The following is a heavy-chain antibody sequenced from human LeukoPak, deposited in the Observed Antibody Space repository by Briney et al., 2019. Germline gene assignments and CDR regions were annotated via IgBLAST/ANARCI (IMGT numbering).Heavy chain of an antibody. J-gene: IGHJ4*02. CDR1: GGSLSSSSYY. Sequence: SETLSLTCTGSGGSLSSSSYYWGWVRQPPGKGLEWIGNIYYTGSTYYNPSLKSRLTISLDASQRQFSLRLSSVTAADTALYYCTRGSYDVLTGYSTLGEYWGQGTLVTVSS. V-gene: IGHV4-39*01. CDR3: TRGSYDVLTGYSTLGEY. CDR2: IYYTGST. D-gene: IGHD3-9*01.